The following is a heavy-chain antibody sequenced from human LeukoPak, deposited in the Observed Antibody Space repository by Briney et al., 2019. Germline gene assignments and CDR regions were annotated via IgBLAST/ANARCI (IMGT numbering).Heavy chain of an antibody. CDR2: IYTSGST. J-gene: IGHJ4*02. D-gene: IGHD6-13*01. V-gene: IGHV4-4*09. CDR1: GGSISSYY. CDR3: ARRTPMGYSLDY. Sequence: SETLSLTCTVSGGSISSYYWSWIRQPPGKGLEWIGYIYTSGSTSYNPSLKSRVTISVDTSKNQFSLKLSSVTAAGTAVYYCARRTPMGYSLDYWGQGTLVTVSS.